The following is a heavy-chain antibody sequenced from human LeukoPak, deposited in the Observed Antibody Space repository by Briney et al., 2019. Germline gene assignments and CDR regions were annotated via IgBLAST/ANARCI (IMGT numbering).Heavy chain of an antibody. J-gene: IGHJ3*02. D-gene: IGHD1-26*01. V-gene: IGHV1-69*13. Sequence: ASVKVSCKASGGTFSSYAISWVRQAPGQGLEWMGGIIPIFGTANYAQKFQGRVTITADESTSTAYMELSSLRSEDTAVYYCASHTRSGSLGAFDIWGQGTMVTVSS. CDR1: GGTFSSYA. CDR3: ASHTRSGSLGAFDI. CDR2: IIPIFGTA.